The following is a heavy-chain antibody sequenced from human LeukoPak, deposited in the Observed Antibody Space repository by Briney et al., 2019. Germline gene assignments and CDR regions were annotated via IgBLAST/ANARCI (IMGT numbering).Heavy chain of an antibody. J-gene: IGHJ5*02. Sequence: SETLSLTCTVSGGSISSYYWTWIRQPPGKGLEWMGYIYYSGSTKYNPSLKSRVTMSVDTSKNRFSLKLSSVTAADTAVYYCARHRGYCSSTSCSHNWFDPWGQGTLVTVSS. V-gene: IGHV4-59*08. CDR1: GGSISSYY. CDR3: ARHRGYCSSTSCSHNWFDP. CDR2: IYYSGST. D-gene: IGHD2-2*03.